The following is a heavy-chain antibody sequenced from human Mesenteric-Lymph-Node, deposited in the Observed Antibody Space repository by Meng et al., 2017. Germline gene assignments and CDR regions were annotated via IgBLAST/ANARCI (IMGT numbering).Heavy chain of an antibody. Sequence: SVKVSCKASGGTFSSYAISWVRQAPGQGLEWMGGIIPIFGTANYAQKFQGRVTITADESTSTAYMELSSLRSEDTAVYYCARTLDYGDYEDYWGQGTLVTVSS. CDR1: GGTFSSYA. J-gene: IGHJ4*02. V-gene: IGHV1-69*13. CDR2: IIPIFGTA. CDR3: ARTLDYGDYEDY. D-gene: IGHD4-17*01.